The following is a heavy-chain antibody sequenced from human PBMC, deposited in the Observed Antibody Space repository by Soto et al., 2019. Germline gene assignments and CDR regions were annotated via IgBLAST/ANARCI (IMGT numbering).Heavy chain of an antibody. D-gene: IGHD2-2*01. CDR2: IYYSGST. CDR1: GGSISSGGYY. V-gene: IGHV4-31*03. Sequence: QVQLQESGPGLVKPSQTLSLTCTVSGGSISSGGYYWSWIRQHPGKGLEWIGYIYYSGSTYYNPSLKSRVTISVDTSKNQFSLKLSSVTAADKAVYCCARECSSTSCYYYWGQGTLVTVSS. CDR3: ARECSSTSCYYY. J-gene: IGHJ4*02.